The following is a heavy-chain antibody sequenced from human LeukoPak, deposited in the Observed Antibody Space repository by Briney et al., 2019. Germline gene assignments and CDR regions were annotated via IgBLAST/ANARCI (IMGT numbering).Heavy chain of an antibody. J-gene: IGHJ6*02. CDR2: IYYSGST. CDR1: GGSISSYY. D-gene: IGHD3/OR15-3a*01. Sequence: SETLSLTCTVSGGSISSYYWSWIRQPPGKGLEWIGYIYYSGSTNYNPSLKSRVTISVGTSKNQFSLKLSSVTAADTAVYYCARDLDSNYYYGMDVWGQGTTVTVSS. V-gene: IGHV4-59*01. CDR3: ARDLDSNYYYGMDV.